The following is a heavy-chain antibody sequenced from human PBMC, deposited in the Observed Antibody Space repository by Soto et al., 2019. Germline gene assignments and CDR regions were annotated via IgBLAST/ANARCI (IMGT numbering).Heavy chain of an antibody. Sequence: QVQLVESGGGVVQPGRSLRLSCAASGFTFSSYGMHWVRQAPGKGLEWVAVISYDGSNKYYAESVQGRFTISRDNSKNTLYLQMNSLRAEDTAVYYCAKIETSSCHYGGGMDVWGQGTTVTVSS. CDR1: GFTFSSYG. CDR2: ISYDGSNK. V-gene: IGHV3-30*18. J-gene: IGHJ6*02. D-gene: IGHD4-17*01. CDR3: AKIETSSCHYGGGMDV.